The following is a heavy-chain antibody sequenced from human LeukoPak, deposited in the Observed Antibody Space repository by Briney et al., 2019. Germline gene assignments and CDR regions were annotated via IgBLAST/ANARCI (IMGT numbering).Heavy chain of an antibody. CDR2: ISYDGSNK. CDR3: AKEIAVAGTRWFDP. J-gene: IGHJ5*02. Sequence: GRSLRLSCAASGFTFSSYGMHWVRQAPGKGLEWVAVISYDGSNKYYADSVKGRFTISRDNSKNTLYLQMNSLRAEDTAVYYCAKEIAVAGTRWFDPWGQGTPVTVSS. D-gene: IGHD6-19*01. V-gene: IGHV3-30*18. CDR1: GFTFSSYG.